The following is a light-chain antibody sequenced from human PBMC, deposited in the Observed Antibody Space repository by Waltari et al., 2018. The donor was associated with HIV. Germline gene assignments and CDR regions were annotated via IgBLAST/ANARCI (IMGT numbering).Light chain of an antibody. J-gene: IGLJ3*02. Sequence: SYVVTQVPSVSVAPGQTARITCGATNLGERTVHWYQQRPGQAPVLVVYDDSDRPSGIPERFSGSNFGNTATLIINRVEAGDEADYYCQLWTGRSDHVFGGGTKLIVL. V-gene: IGLV3-21*02. CDR3: QLWTGRSDHV. CDR1: NLGERT. CDR2: DDS.